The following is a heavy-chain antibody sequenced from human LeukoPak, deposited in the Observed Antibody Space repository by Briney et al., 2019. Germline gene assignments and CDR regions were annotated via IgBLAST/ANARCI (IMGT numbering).Heavy chain of an antibody. J-gene: IGHJ1*01. D-gene: IGHD2-2*01. CDR1: GYTFTSYD. CDR2: MNPNSGNT. V-gene: IGHV1-8*01. Sequence: ASVKVSCKASGYTFTSYDINWVRQATGQGLEWMGWMNPNSGNTGYAQKFQGRVTMTRNTSISTAYMELSSLRSEDTAVYYCASSPSTLGYFQHWGQGTLVTVSS. CDR3: ASSPSTLGYFQH.